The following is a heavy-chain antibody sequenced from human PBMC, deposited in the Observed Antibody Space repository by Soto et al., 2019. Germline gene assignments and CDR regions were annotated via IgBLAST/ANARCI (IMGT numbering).Heavy chain of an antibody. D-gene: IGHD2-2*01. CDR3: AREGCSSTSCYSHANYYYYYMDV. CDR2: ISSSSSYI. V-gene: IGHV3-21*01. J-gene: IGHJ6*03. CDR1: GFTFSSYS. Sequence: EVQLVESGGGLVKPGGSLRLSCAASGFTFSSYSMNWVRQAPGKGLEWVSSISSSSSYIYYADSVKGRFTISRDNAKNSLYLQMNSMRAEDTAVYYCAREGCSSTSCYSHANYYYYYMDVWCKGTTVTVSS.